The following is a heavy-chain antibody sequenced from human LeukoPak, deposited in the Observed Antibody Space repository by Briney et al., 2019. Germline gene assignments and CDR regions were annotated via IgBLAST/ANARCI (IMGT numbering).Heavy chain of an antibody. CDR2: ISYDGSNK. J-gene: IGHJ4*02. V-gene: IGHV3-30-3*01. Sequence: QTGGSLRLSCAASGFTFSSYAMHWVRQASGKGLEWVAVISYDGSNKYYADSVKGRFTISRDNSKNTLYLQMNSLRAEDTAVYYCARARDYWGQGTLVTVSS. CDR1: GFTFSSYA. CDR3: ARARDY.